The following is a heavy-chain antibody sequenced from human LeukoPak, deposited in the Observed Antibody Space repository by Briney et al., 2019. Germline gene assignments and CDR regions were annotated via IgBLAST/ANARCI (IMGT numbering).Heavy chain of an antibody. CDR2: IYHSGST. Sequence: SETLSLTCAVSGGSISSGGYSWSWIRQPPGKGLEWIGYIYHSGSTYYNPSLKSRVTISVDRSKNQFSLKLSSVTAADTAVYYRARGDGYNNNWFDPWGQGTLVTVSS. CDR3: ARGDGYNNNWFDP. CDR1: GGSISSGGYS. D-gene: IGHD5-24*01. V-gene: IGHV4-30-2*01. J-gene: IGHJ5*02.